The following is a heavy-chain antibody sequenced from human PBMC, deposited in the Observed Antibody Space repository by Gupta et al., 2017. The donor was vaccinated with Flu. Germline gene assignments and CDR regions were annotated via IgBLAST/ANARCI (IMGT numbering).Heavy chain of an antibody. Sequence: QVQLVQSGAEVKNPGASVKVSCKASGYIFTNYFLHWVRQAPGQGLEWMGLINPSDGSTTFARKFQGRVTMIRDTSTSIVYMELSSLRSEDTAVYYCARGPYSGNVYFYYWGQRTLVTVSS. CDR2: INPSDGST. D-gene: IGHD4-23*01. J-gene: IGHJ4*02. CDR1: GYIFTNYF. V-gene: IGHV1-46*03. CDR3: ARGPYSGNVYFYY.